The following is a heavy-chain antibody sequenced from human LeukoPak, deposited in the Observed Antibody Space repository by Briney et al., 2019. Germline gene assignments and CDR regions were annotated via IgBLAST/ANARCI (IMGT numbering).Heavy chain of an antibody. Sequence: GGSLRLSCAASGFTVSSTYMSWVRQAPGKGLEWVSRLRTDGQKTSYADSVKGRFTISRDNAKNTLYLQMNSLRVEDTAVYYCARDHPGSNSLDYWGQGTLVTVSS. CDR1: GFTVSSTY. CDR2: LRTDGQKT. V-gene: IGHV3-74*01. CDR3: ARDHPGSNSLDY. J-gene: IGHJ4*02. D-gene: IGHD4-11*01.